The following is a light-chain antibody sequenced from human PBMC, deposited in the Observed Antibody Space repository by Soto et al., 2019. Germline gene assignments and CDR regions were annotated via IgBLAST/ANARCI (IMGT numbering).Light chain of an antibody. V-gene: IGLV2-14*03. CDR3: SSHTTSSTVL. J-gene: IGLJ3*02. CDR1: KSDVGNYNF. Sequence: QSALTQPASVSGSPGQSITISCTGTKSDVGNYNFVSWYQQHPGKAPKLMIYEVSNRPSGVSNRFSGSKSGNTASLTISGLQTEDEADYYCSSHTTSSTVLFGGGTKVTV. CDR2: EVS.